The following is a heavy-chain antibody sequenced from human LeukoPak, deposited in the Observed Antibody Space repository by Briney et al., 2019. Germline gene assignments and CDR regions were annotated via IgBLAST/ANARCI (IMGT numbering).Heavy chain of an antibody. V-gene: IGHV3-7*01. CDR3: TREGRWLHPTRDY. Sequence: GGSLRLSCAASGFTFSSYWMSWVRQAPGKGLEWVANIKQDGSEKYYVDSVKGRFTISRDNAKNSLYLQMNSLRAEDTAVYYFTREGRWLHPTRDYWGQGTLVTVSS. J-gene: IGHJ4*02. CDR1: GFTFSSYW. D-gene: IGHD5-24*01. CDR2: IKQDGSEK.